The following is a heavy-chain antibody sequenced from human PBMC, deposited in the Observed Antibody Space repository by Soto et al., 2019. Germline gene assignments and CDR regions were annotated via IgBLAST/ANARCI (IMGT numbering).Heavy chain of an antibody. CDR1: GGSISSGGYS. V-gene: IGHV4-30-2*01. J-gene: IGHJ4*02. Sequence: SETLSLTYAVSGGSISSGGYSWSWIRQPPGKGLEWIGYIYHSGSTYYNPSLKSRVTISVDRSKNQFSLKLSSVTAADTAMYYCASRSSWYVYWGQGTLVTVSS. CDR2: IYHSGST. CDR3: ASRSSWYVY. D-gene: IGHD6-13*01.